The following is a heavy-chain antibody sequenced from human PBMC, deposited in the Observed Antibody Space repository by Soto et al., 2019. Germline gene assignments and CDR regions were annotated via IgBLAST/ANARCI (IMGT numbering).Heavy chain of an antibody. CDR1: GYTFTSYA. D-gene: IGHD3-22*01. CDR3: ASSYYYDSSGYSSLYYYYGMDV. J-gene: IGHJ6*02. CDR2: INAGNGNT. V-gene: IGHV1-3*01. Sequence: QVQLVQSGAEVKKPGASVKVSCKASGYTFTSYAMLWVRQAPGQRLEWLGWINAGNGNTKYSQMFQGRVTITRDTSASTAYMELSSLRSEDTAVYYCASSYYYDSSGYSSLYYYYGMDVWGQGTTVTVSS.